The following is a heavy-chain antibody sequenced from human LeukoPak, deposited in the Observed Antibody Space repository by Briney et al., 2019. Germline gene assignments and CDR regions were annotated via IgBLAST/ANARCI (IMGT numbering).Heavy chain of an antibody. V-gene: IGHV1-2*02. CDR3: ARDGELLGSDAFDI. Sequence: ASVKVSCKASGYTFTDYYIHWVRQAPGQGLEWMGWIDPNTGGTNFAQKFQGRVTMTRDTSITTAYMELSRLRSDDTAVYYCARDGELLGSDAFDIWGQGTMVTVSS. CDR2: IDPNTGGT. CDR1: GYTFTDYY. J-gene: IGHJ3*02. D-gene: IGHD1-26*01.